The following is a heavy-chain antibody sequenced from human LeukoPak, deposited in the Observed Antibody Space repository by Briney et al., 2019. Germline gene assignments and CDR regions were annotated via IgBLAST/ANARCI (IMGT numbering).Heavy chain of an antibody. D-gene: IGHD6-6*01. CDR3: ARDPDSSPSEP. Sequence: GGSLRLSCAASGFTFSSYSMNWVRQAPGKGLEWVSSISSSSSYIYYADSVKGRFTISRDNAKNSLYLQMNSLRAEDTAVYYCARDPDSSPSEPWGQGTLATVSS. CDR1: GFTFSSYS. V-gene: IGHV3-21*01. CDR2: ISSSSSYI. J-gene: IGHJ5*02.